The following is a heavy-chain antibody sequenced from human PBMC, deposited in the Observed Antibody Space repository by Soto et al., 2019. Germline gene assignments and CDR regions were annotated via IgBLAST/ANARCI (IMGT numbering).Heavy chain of an antibody. V-gene: IGHV1-69*06. Sequence: QVQLVQSGAEMRKPGSSLRVPCKASGGTFSDYAFSWVRQAPGQGLEWMGGIVPRFGSPNYAQKFGGRVTITADTSTSTVYMELSGLRFDDTAVYFCARDRIQLRLGKYSFNGMDVWGQGTTITVSS. CDR2: IVPRFGSP. CDR3: ARDRIQLRLGKYSFNGMDV. CDR1: GGTFSDYA. J-gene: IGHJ6*02. D-gene: IGHD3-16*01.